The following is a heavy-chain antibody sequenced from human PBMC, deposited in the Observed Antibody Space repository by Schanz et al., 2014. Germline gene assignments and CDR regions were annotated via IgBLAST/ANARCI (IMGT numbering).Heavy chain of an antibody. V-gene: IGHV3-66*01. D-gene: IGHD3-22*01. CDR2: IYSDGST. J-gene: IGHJ4*02. CDR1: GFTVSNNY. CDR3: AKSYDTSGYSGFDY. Sequence: VQLVESGGGVVQPGGSLRLSCAASGFTVSNNYMSWVRQAPGKGLECVSIIYSDGSTYYVDSVKGRFIISRDNSKNTLYLQMNSLRTEDTAVYFCAKSYDTSGYSGFDYWGQGTLVTVSS.